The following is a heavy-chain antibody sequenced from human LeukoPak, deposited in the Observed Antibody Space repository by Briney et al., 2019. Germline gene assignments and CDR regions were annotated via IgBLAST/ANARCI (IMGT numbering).Heavy chain of an antibody. CDR2: IYYSGST. V-gene: IGHV4-39*07. Sequence: PSETLSLTCTVSGGSISSSSYYWGWIRQPPGKGLEWIGSIYYSGSTYYNPSLKSRATISVDTSKNQFSLRLSSVTAADTAVYYCARVGFGRFGELFHDWGQGTLVTVSS. D-gene: IGHD3-10*01. CDR3: ARVGFGRFGELFHD. CDR1: GGSISSSSYY. J-gene: IGHJ4*02.